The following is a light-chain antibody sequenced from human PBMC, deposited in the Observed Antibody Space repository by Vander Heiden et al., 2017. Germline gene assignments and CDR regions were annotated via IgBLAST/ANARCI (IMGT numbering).Light chain of an antibody. J-gene: IGLJ1*01. CDR2: DIG. CDR1: SSDVGRYNY. CDR3: ASFAGSDQLGV. Sequence: QSALTQPPSPSGSPGQSVTISCPGTSSDVGRYNYVSWYQQHPGKAPRLIIFDIGKRPSGVPERFSGSKSGNTASLTVSGLQAEDEADYYCASFAGSDQLGVSGTGTKVTVL. V-gene: IGLV2-8*01.